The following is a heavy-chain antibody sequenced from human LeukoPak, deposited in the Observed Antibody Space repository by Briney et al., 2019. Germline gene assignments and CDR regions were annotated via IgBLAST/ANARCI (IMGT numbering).Heavy chain of an antibody. Sequence: GGSLRLSCAASGFTFSSYSMNWVRQAPGKGLEWVSFISTGSLTIYYADSVKGRFTISRDDARNSLYLQMNRLRDEATAVYYCARQVAATDFDFWGQGTLVTVSS. CDR2: ISTGSLTI. J-gene: IGHJ4*02. V-gene: IGHV3-48*02. CDR3: ARQVAATDFDF. CDR1: GFTFSSYS. D-gene: IGHD2-15*01.